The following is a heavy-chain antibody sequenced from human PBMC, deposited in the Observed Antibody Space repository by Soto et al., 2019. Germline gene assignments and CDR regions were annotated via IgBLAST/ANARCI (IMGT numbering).Heavy chain of an antibody. CDR3: ALRFLESNWFDP. Sequence: SETLSLTCAVSGGSISSSNWWSWVRQPPGKGLEWIGEIYHSGSTNYNPSLKSRVTISVDKSKNQFSLKLSSVTAADTAVYYCALRFLESNWFDPWGQGTLVTVSS. D-gene: IGHD3-3*01. CDR2: IYHSGST. V-gene: IGHV4-4*02. CDR1: GGSISSSNW. J-gene: IGHJ5*02.